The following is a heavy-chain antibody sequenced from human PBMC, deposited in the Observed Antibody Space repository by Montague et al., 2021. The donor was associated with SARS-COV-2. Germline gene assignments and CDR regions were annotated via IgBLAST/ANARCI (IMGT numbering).Heavy chain of an antibody. D-gene: IGHD5-12*01. V-gene: IGHV4-39*02. CDR1: GGSISSNNYY. Sequence: SETLSLTCTDSGGSISSNNYYWDWIRQPPGKGLEWIGSIYDSGSTYYXPSLKSRVTISVDTSKNHFSLKLNSVTAADTAVYYCARRGRKLLPVATTIGGFDIWGQGTMVTVSS. J-gene: IGHJ3*02. CDR2: IYDSGST. CDR3: ARRGRKLLPVATTIGGFDI.